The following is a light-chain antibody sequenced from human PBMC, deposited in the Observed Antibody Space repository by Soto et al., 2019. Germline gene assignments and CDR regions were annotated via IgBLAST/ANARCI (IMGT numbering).Light chain of an antibody. Sequence: EIVLTQSPGTLSLSPGERATLSCRASQSVSSSYVAWYQQKPGQAPRLLIYGASSRATGIPDRFSGSGAGTDVTLTISRLEPEEFAVYYCQQYVSSGEITFGQGTRLEIK. CDR3: QQYVSSGEIT. J-gene: IGKJ5*01. CDR1: QSVSSSY. V-gene: IGKV3-20*01. CDR2: GAS.